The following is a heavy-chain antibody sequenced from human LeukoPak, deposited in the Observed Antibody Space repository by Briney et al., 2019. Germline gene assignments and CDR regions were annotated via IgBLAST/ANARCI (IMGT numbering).Heavy chain of an antibody. J-gene: IGHJ3*02. CDR3: AREGGAGAFDI. V-gene: IGHV4-30-4*08. CDR2: IYYSGSN. D-gene: IGHD3-16*01. Sequence: SETLSLTCTASSGSISSGYFYWSWLRQPPGKGLEWIGYIYYSGSNSYNPSLKSLVTISVDTSKNEFSLKLTSVTAADTAVYYCAREGGAGAFDIWGQGTMVTVSS. CDR1: SGSISSGYFY.